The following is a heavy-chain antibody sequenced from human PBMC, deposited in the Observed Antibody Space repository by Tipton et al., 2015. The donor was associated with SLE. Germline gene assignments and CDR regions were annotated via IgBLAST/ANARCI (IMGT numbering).Heavy chain of an antibody. CDR1: GASVSSNSAA. D-gene: IGHD6-13*01. CDR3: ARTPLEGAAAGYFDY. Sequence: GLVKPSQTLSLTCAISGASVSSNSAAWNWIRQSPSRGLEWLGRTYYRSKWYKDYAVSVKSRITINPDTSKNQFSLQRNSVTPEDTAVYYCARTPLEGAAAGYFDYWGQGMLVTVSS. V-gene: IGHV6-1*01. CDR2: TYYRSKWYK. J-gene: IGHJ4*02.